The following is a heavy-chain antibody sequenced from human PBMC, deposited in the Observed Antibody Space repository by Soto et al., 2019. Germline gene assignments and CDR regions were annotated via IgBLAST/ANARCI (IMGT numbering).Heavy chain of an antibody. D-gene: IGHD2-15*01. CDR3: ARNYCSGGSCFYYFDY. Sequence: GGSLRLSCAASGFTFSSYAMSWVRQAPGKGLEWVSAISGSGGSTYYADSVKGRFTISRDNSKNTLYLQMNSLRAEDTAVYYCARNYCSGGSCFYYFDYWGQGTLVTVSS. CDR1: GFTFSSYA. CDR2: ISGSGGST. J-gene: IGHJ4*02. V-gene: IGHV3-23*01.